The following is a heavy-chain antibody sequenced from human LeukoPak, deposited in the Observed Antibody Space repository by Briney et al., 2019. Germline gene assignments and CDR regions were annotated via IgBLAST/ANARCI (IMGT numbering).Heavy chain of an antibody. CDR2: IYYSGST. D-gene: IGHD3-22*01. CDR1: GGSFSGYY. J-gene: IGHJ4*02. Sequence: SETLSLTCAVYGGSFSGYYWSWIRQPPGKGLEWIGSIYYSGSTYYNPSLKSRVTISVDTSKNQFSLKLSSVTAADTAVYYCARRFYDSSGYLYWGQGTLVTVSS. CDR3: ARRFYDSSGYLY. V-gene: IGHV4-34*01.